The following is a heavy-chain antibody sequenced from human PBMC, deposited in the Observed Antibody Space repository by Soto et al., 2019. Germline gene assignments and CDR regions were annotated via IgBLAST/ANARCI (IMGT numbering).Heavy chain of an antibody. CDR2: IYYSGST. J-gene: IGHJ5*02. CDR3: ARHDRITIFGVVSNWFDP. CDR1: GGSISSYY. Sequence: SETLSLTCTVSGGSISSYYWSWIRQPPGKGLEWIGYIYYSGSTNYNPSLKSRVTISVDTSKNQFSLKLSSVTAADTAVYYCARHDRITIFGVVSNWFDPWGQGTLVTVSS. V-gene: IGHV4-59*08. D-gene: IGHD3-3*01.